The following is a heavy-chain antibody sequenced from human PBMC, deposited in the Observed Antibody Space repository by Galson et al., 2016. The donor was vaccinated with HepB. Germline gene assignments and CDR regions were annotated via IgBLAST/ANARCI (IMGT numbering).Heavy chain of an antibody. D-gene: IGHD3-10*01. J-gene: IGHJ3*02. Sequence: SLRLSCAASGFIVNTYYMSWVRQAPGKGLEWISLIYSGGSTYYADSVKGRFTISRDKAKNTRNLHMNSLRAEDTAVYYCARELYRSGTNAFDIWGQGTMVTVSS. V-gene: IGHV3-53*01. CDR3: ARELYRSGTNAFDI. CDR1: GFIVNTYY. CDR2: IYSGGST.